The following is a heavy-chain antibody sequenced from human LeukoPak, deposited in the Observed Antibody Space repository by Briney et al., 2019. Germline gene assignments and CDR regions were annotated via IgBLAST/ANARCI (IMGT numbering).Heavy chain of an antibody. CDR1: GYTFTGHY. V-gene: IGHV1-2*06. CDR2: INPHSGGT. J-gene: IGHJ4*02. D-gene: IGHD2-15*01. CDR3: VVCSGGTCYLDPFDY. Sequence: GASVKVSCKACGYTFTGHYMHCVRQAPGQGLEWMGRINPHSGGTKYAQKFQGRVTMTRDTSISTAYMELNRLGSDDTAVYYCVVCSGGTCYLDPFDYWGQGTLVTVSS.